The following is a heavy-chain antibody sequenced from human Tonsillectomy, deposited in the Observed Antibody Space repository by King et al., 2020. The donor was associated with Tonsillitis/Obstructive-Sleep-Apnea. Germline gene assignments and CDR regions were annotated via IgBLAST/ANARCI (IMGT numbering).Heavy chain of an antibody. Sequence: VQLQESGPGLVKPSETLSLTCTVSGGSISSYYWSWIRQPPGKGLEWIGCIHYSGSTNYNPSLKSRVTISVDTSKNQFSLKLSSVTAAETAVYYCARAPYSGSFLDYWGQGTLVTVSS. CDR3: ARAPYSGSFLDY. D-gene: IGHD1-26*01. CDR2: IHYSGST. CDR1: GGSISSYY. V-gene: IGHV4-59*08. J-gene: IGHJ4*02.